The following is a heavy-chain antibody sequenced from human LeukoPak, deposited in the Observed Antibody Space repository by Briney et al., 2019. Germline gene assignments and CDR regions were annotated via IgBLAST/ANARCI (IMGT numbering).Heavy chain of an antibody. V-gene: IGHV4-39*01. CDR2: IYYSGST. D-gene: IGHD6-13*01. CDR1: GGSISSSSYY. Sequence: KPSETLSLTCTVSGGSISSSSYYWGWIRQPPGKGLEWIGSIYYSGSTYYNPSLKSRVTISVDTSKNQFSLKLSSVTAADTAVYYCASLIIHSSSWYDFDYWGQGTLVTVSS. CDR3: ASLIIHSSSWYDFDY. J-gene: IGHJ4*02.